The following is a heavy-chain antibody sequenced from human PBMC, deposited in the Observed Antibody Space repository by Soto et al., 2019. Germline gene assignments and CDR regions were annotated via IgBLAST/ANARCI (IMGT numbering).Heavy chain of an antibody. V-gene: IGHV4-34*01. CDR3: ARGGPITIFGVVIRRTQYNWFDP. CDR2: INHSGST. J-gene: IGHJ5*02. D-gene: IGHD3-3*01. CDR1: GGSFSGYY. Sequence: SETLSLTCAVYGGSFSGYYWSWIRQPPGKGLEWIGEINHSGSTNYNPSLKSRVTISVDTSKNQFSLKLSSVTAADTAVYYCARGGPITIFGVVIRRTQYNWFDPWGQGTLVTVSS.